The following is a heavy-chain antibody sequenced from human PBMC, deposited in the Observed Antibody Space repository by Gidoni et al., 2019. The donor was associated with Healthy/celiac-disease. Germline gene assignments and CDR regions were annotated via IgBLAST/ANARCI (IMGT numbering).Heavy chain of an antibody. CDR2: ISYDGSNK. D-gene: IGHD3-10*01. CDR3: AKANGYGSGSYYFDY. CDR1: GFTFSRYG. V-gene: IGHV3-30*18. Sequence: QVPLVESGGGVVQPGRSLRLPCAASGFTFSRYGMHWVRQAPGKGLEWVAVISYDGSNKYYADSVKGRFTISRDNSKNTLYLQMNSLRAEDTAVYYCAKANGYGSGSYYFDYWGQGTLVTVSS. J-gene: IGHJ4*02.